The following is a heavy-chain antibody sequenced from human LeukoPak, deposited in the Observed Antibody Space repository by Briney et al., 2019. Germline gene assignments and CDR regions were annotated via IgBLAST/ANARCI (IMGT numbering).Heavy chain of an antibody. D-gene: IGHD3-22*01. CDR3: AKDRVSYYNSVGYYFDY. CDR2: ISGSADST. CDR1: GFTFRSYA. V-gene: IGHV3-23*01. J-gene: IGHJ4*02. Sequence: GGSLRLSCAASGFTFRSYALSWVRQAPGKGLEWVSTISGSADSTYYADSVKGRFTISRDNSKNTLYLQMNNLRADDTALYYCAKDRVSYYNSVGYYFDYWGQGNLGTVSS.